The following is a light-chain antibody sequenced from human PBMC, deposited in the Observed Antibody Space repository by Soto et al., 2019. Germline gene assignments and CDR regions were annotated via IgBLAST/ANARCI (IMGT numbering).Light chain of an antibody. CDR2: VAS. J-gene: IGKJ2*01. CDR1: QSISTF. V-gene: IGKV1-39*01. Sequence: DIQVTQSPSSLSASIGDRVTITCRASQSISTFLNWYQQKPGKAPNLLIYVASNLQAGVPARFSGSGSGTDFSLTICSRRHKGVASYHCQQSYSGPYTLGQGTTVLIK. CDR3: QQSYSGPYT.